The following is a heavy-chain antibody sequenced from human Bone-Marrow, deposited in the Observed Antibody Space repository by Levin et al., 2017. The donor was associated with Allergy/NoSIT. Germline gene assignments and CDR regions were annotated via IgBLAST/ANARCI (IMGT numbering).Heavy chain of an antibody. D-gene: IGHD1-14*01. CDR1: GFPVSNNY. CDR2: IYADGST. V-gene: IGHV3-66*01. Sequence: GGSLRLSCAASGFPVSNNYMTWVRQAPGKGLEWVSMIYADGSTYYADSVKGRFAISRDNSTNTVYLHMNSLRGEDTALYYCAKESSGNVWGQGIMVTVSS. J-gene: IGHJ3*01. CDR3: AKESSGNV.